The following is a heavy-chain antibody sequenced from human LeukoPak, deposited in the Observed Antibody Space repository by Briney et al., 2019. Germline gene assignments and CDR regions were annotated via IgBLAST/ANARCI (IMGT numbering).Heavy chain of an antibody. CDR3: TKLGGAYSGYEIDY. CDR2: VSGSGGST. Sequence: PGGSLRLSCAASGFTFSSYAMNWVRQAPGKGLEWVSTVSGSGGSTYYADSVKGRFTISRDNSKNTLYLQMNSLRAEDTAIYYCTKLGGAYSGYEIDYWGQETLVTVSS. V-gene: IGHV3-23*01. D-gene: IGHD5-12*01. CDR1: GFTFSSYA. J-gene: IGHJ4*02.